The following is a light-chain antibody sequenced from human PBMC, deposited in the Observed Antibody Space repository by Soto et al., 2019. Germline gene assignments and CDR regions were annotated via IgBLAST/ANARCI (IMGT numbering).Light chain of an antibody. CDR2: RNN. V-gene: IGLV1-47*01. CDR3: AAWDDSLSVVV. CDR1: TSNLEDNH. J-gene: IGLJ2*01. Sequence: QSVLTQPPSASGTPGQRVTISCSGNTSNLEDNHVYWYRRLPGTAPRLLLYRNNQRPSGVPDRFPGSKSGTSASLAISGLRSEDEADYFCAAWDDSLSVVVFGGGTKVTVL.